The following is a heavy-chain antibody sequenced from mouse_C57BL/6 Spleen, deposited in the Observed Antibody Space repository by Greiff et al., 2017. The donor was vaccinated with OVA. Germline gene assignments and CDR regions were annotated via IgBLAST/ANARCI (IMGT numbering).Heavy chain of an antibody. CDR1: GYAFSSSW. V-gene: IGHV1-82*01. CDR2: IYPGDGDT. J-gene: IGHJ2*01. Sequence: QVQLQQSGPELVKPGASVKISCKASGYAFSSSWMNWVKQRPGKGLEWIGRIYPGDGDTNYNGKFKGKATLTADKSSSTAYMQLSSLTSEDSAVYFCARETYYYGSSDYWGQGTTLTVSS. CDR3: ARETYYYGSSDY. D-gene: IGHD1-1*01.